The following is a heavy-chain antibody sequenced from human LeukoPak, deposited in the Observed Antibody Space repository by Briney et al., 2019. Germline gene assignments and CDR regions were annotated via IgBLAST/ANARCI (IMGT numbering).Heavy chain of an antibody. D-gene: IGHD3-22*01. V-gene: IGHV4-59*01. J-gene: IGHJ4*02. CDR2: IYYSGST. Sequence: SETLSLTCTVSGGSISGYYWSWIRQSPEKGLECIGYIYYSGSTNYNPSLKSRVTISVDTSKNQFSLKLSSVTAADTAVYYCARAATYYYDSSGYYSGYFDYWGQGALVTVSS. CDR3: ARAATYYYDSSGYYSGYFDY. CDR1: GGSISGYY.